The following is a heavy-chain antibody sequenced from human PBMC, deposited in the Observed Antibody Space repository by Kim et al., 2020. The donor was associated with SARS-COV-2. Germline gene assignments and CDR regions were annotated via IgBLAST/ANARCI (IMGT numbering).Heavy chain of an antibody. Sequence: GGSLRLSCAASGFTFSNAWMSLVRQSPGHFLAWVGRITRPPDGGTTDYAAPVKCRFTISRDDSKNTLYLQMNSLKTEATAVYYCTTGYLCSSWYGEYFQHWGQGTLVTVSS. CDR1: GFTFSNAW. CDR3: TTGYLCSSWYGEYFQH. V-gene: IGHV3-15*01. D-gene: IGHD6-13*01. CDR2: ITRPPDGGTT. J-gene: IGHJ1*01.